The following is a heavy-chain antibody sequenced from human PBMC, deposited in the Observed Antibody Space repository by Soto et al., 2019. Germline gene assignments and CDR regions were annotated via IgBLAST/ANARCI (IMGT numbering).Heavy chain of an antibody. V-gene: IGHV3-23*01. CDR1: GFTFSSYA. Sequence: GGSLRLSCAASGFTFSSYALSWVRQAPGKGLEWISAISGSGSSRYYADSVKGRFTISRDNSKNTPYLLINSLRYEDTAVYYCARGIVGALILWFDSWGQGTLVTVSS. D-gene: IGHD1-26*01. J-gene: IGHJ5*01. CDR3: ARGIVGALILWFDS. CDR2: ISGSGSSR.